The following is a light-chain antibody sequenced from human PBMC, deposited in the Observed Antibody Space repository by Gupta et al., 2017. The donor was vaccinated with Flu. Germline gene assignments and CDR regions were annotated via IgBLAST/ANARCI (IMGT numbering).Light chain of an antibody. CDR3: QQCGRSPYT. Sequence: EIVFTQSPGTLSFAQAEATTLSCRASQSVGSIFLAWYQQKPGQAPRLLIYSASTRATGIPDRFSGSGSGTDFTLTISRLEPEDVGVYFCQQCGRSPYTFGQGTKLEIK. CDR2: SAS. CDR1: QSVGSIF. J-gene: IGKJ2*01. V-gene: IGKV3-20*01.